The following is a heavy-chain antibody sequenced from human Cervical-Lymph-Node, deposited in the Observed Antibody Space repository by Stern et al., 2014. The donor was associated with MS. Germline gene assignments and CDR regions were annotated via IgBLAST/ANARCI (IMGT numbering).Heavy chain of an antibody. CDR3: ARPGDDTAKYGLDV. D-gene: IGHD5-18*01. Sequence: VQLVESGAEAKKPGESLKISCKGSGYSFATYWIGWVRQMPGTDLAWMGIIYPGDSDTRYSPSFQGQVTISADKSISTAYLHWSSLKASDTAMYYCARPGDDTAKYGLDVWGQGTTVTVSS. V-gene: IGHV5-51*03. CDR2: IYPGDSDT. CDR1: GYSFATYW. J-gene: IGHJ6*02.